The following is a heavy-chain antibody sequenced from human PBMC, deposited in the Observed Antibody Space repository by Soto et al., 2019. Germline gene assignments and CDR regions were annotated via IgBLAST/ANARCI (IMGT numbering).Heavy chain of an antibody. J-gene: IGHJ4*02. D-gene: IGHD3-3*01. CDR1: GGSISSAGYY. Sequence: SETLSLTCTVSGGSISSAGYYWRWIRQHPGKGLEWIGYIYYSGSTYYNPSLKSRVTISVDTSKNQFSLKLSSVTAADTAVYYCARDKYYGAQFDYWGQGTLVTVSS. CDR3: ARDKYYGAQFDY. CDR2: IYYSGST. V-gene: IGHV4-31*03.